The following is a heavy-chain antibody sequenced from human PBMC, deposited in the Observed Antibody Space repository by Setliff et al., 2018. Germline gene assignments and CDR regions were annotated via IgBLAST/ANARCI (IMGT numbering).Heavy chain of an antibody. V-gene: IGHV5-51*01. Sequence: GESLKISCKRSGCTFANYCIGWVRQMPGKGLEWMGVIDPNDFDTRYSPSFQGQVTISSDKSISTAYLQWSSLRASDTATYYCARRGDFCRATNCYHYAYGRDVRGQGTT. CDR3: ARRGDFCRATNCYHYAYGRDV. D-gene: IGHD2-2*01. CDR2: IDPNDFDT. J-gene: IGHJ6*01. CDR1: GCTFANYC.